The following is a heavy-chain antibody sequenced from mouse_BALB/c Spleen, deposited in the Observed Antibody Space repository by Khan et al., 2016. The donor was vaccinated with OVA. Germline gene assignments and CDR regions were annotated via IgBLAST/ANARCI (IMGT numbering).Heavy chain of an antibody. Sequence: DVMLVESGGGLVKPGGSLKLSCTASGFTFSSYDMSWVRQTPEKRLEWVAYINSGGDTTYSPDTVKGRFTISRDNAKNTLYLQMSSLKSEDTAIYYCTRRPGYFDVWGAGTTVTVSS. J-gene: IGHJ1*01. CDR1: GFTFSSYD. V-gene: IGHV5-12-1*01. CDR3: TRRPGYFDV. CDR2: INSGGDTT.